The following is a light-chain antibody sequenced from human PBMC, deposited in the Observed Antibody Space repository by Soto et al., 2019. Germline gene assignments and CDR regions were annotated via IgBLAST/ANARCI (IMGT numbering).Light chain of an antibody. CDR3: QQSYSNPIT. Sequence: DIXXTHSPXSLSAXVGCRFSITCRASQSITNYLNWYQQKQGKAPKLLIYAASSLQSGVPSRLSGSGSGTDLTLTISSMKTEDFETYYCQQSYSNPITFGHGTRLEI. CDR2: AAS. CDR1: QSITNY. J-gene: IGKJ5*01. V-gene: IGKV1-39*01.